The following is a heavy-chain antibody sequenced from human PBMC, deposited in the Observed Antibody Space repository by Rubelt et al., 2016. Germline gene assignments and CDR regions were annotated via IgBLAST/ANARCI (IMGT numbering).Heavy chain of an antibody. D-gene: IGHD4-11*01. Sequence: QVQLVQSGAEVKKPGASVKVSCKASGYNSTTYYIHCVRQAPGHGLEWMGWIRAYNGNTNYAQTLQGRVTMTTDTSTSTAYMELSSLRSEDTAVYYCARIPTLQTDVWGQGTTVTVSS. CDR2: IRAYNGNT. J-gene: IGHJ6*02. CDR1: GYNSTTYY. V-gene: IGHV1-18*04. CDR3: ARIPTLQTDV.